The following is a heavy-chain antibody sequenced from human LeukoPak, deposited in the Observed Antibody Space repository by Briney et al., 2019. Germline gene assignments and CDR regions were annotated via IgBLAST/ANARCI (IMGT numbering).Heavy chain of an antibody. V-gene: IGHV4-34*01. D-gene: IGHD5-12*01. CDR3: ARFDIVATNWFDP. Sequence: TSETLSLTCAVYGGSFTGYYWSWIRQPPGKGLEWIGDITHSGSTNYNPSLKSRVTISVDTSKNQFSLKLMSVTAADTAVYYCARFDIVATNWFDPWGQGTLVTVSS. CDR2: ITHSGST. J-gene: IGHJ5*02. CDR1: GGSFTGYY.